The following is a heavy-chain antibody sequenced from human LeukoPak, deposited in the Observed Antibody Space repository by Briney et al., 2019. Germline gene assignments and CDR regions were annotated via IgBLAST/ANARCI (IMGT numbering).Heavy chain of an antibody. CDR2: IRYDGSNE. Sequence: GGSLRLSCAASGFTFSSFGMHWVRQAPGKGLEWVAFIRYDGSNEYYADSVKGRFTISRDNSKNTLFLQMDSLRAEDTAVYYCAKCFNPAYLYYFDYWGQGTLVTVSS. CDR1: GFTFSSFG. D-gene: IGHD1-14*01. V-gene: IGHV3-30*02. CDR3: AKCFNPAYLYYFDY. J-gene: IGHJ4*02.